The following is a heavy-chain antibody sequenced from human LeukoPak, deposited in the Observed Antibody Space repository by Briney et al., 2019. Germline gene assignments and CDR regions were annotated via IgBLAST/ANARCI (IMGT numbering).Heavy chain of an antibody. CDR3: ARGLAAPYFDY. V-gene: IGHV3-53*01. CDR1: GFTVXSNY. D-gene: IGHD6-6*01. J-gene: IGHJ4*02. Sequence: TGGSLRLSCAASGFTVXSNYMSWVRQAPGKGLEWVSVIYSGGSTYYADSVKGRFTISGDNSKNTLYLQMNSLRAEDTAVYYCARGLAAPYFDYWGQGTLVIVSS. CDR2: IYSGGST.